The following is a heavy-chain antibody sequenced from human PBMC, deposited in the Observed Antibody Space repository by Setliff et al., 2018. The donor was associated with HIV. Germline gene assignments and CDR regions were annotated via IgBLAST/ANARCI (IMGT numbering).Heavy chain of an antibody. J-gene: IGHJ6*03. D-gene: IGHD6-6*01. CDR3: ARLGPYYNYMDV. V-gene: IGHV4-61*08. Sequence: PSETLSLTCTVFGGSVSSADYHWSWIRQPPGKALEYLGQINHSGTAFYTPSLKSRLTMSVDTSRNQFSLNLTSVTAADTAVYYCARLGPYYNYMDVWGKGTTVTVSS. CDR2: INHSGTA. CDR1: GGSVSSADYH.